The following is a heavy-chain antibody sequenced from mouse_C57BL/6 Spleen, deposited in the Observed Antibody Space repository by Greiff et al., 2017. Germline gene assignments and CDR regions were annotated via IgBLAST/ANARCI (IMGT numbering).Heavy chain of an antibody. J-gene: IGHJ3*01. Sequence: VQLQQPGTELVKPGASVKLSCKASGYTFTSYWMHWVKQRPGQGLEWIGNITPSNGGTTYNEKFKSKATLTVDKYYSQAYMQLSSLTSEDSAVYYCARGGFYDYDVAYWGQGTLVTVSA. D-gene: IGHD2-4*01. V-gene: IGHV1-53*01. CDR2: ITPSNGGT. CDR1: GYTFTSYW. CDR3: ARGGFYDYDVAY.